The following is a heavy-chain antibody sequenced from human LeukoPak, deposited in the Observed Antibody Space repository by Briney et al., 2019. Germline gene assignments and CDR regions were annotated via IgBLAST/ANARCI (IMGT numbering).Heavy chain of an antibody. J-gene: IGHJ4*02. Sequence: GGSLRLSCAASGFTFSDYYMSWIRQAPGKGLEWVSYISSSSSYTNYADSVKGRFTISRDNAKNSLYLQMNSLRAENTAVYYCARDRGKYSSSWTTFDCWGQGTLVTVSS. CDR2: ISSSSSYT. D-gene: IGHD6-13*01. CDR1: GFTFSDYY. CDR3: ARDRGKYSSSWTTFDC. V-gene: IGHV3-11*05.